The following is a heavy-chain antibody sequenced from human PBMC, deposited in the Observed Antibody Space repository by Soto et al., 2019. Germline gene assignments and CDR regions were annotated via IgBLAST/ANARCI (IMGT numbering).Heavy chain of an antibody. CDR3: ATAYGSGSHSLDY. CDR2: ISSSSSYI. J-gene: IGHJ4*02. D-gene: IGHD3-10*01. V-gene: IGHV3-21*01. Sequence: PGGSLRLSCAASGFTFSSYSMNWVRQAPGKGLEWVSSISSSSSYIYYADSVKGRFTISRDNAKNSLYLQMNSLRAEDTAVYYCATAYGSGSHSLDYWGQGTLVTVSS. CDR1: GFTFSSYS.